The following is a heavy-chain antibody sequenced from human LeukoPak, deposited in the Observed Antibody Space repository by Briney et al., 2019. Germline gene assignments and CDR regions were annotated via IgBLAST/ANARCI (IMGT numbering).Heavy chain of an antibody. D-gene: IGHD3-10*01. CDR2: ISGDGSTT. J-gene: IGHJ4*02. CDR1: GFSFSSSW. V-gene: IGHV3-74*03. Sequence: SGGSLRLSCAASGFSFSSSWMHWVRQAPGKGLVWVSYISGDGSTTTYADSVKGRFTISRDNAKNTLYLQMNSLRVEGAAVYYCTRSMVWGQGTLVTVSS. CDR3: TRSMV.